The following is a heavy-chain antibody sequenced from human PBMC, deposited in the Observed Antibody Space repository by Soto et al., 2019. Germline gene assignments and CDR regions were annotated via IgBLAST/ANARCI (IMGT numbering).Heavy chain of an antibody. D-gene: IGHD5-12*01. CDR3: VRGVRGDGYKNGFDI. CDR2: VSGPGGSA. Sequence: GGSLRLSCAASGFSFSDYVLGWVRQAPGKGLEWVSAVSGPGGSAYYAGSVKGRFTISRDNFKNTLYLHMNTLRPEDTAVYRCVRGVRGDGYKNGFDIWGQGTMVTVSS. CDR1: GFSFSDYV. J-gene: IGHJ3*02. V-gene: IGHV3-23*01.